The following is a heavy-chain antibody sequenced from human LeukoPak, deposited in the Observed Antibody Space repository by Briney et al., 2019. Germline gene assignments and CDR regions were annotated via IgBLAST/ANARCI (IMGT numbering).Heavy chain of an antibody. J-gene: IGHJ4*02. D-gene: IGHD6-13*01. CDR1: GFTFSSYA. Sequence: GGSLTLSCAASGFTFSSYAMNWVRQAPGKGLEWVSSISSSSSYIYYAASVKGRFTISRDNAKNSLYLQMNSLRAEDTAVYYCARVGIAAAGTGPYYFDYWGQGTLVTVSS. CDR2: ISSSSSYI. V-gene: IGHV3-21*01. CDR3: ARVGIAAAGTGPYYFDY.